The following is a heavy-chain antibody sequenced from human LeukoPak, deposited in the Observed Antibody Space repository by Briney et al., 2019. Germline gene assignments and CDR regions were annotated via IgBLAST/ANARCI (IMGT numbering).Heavy chain of an antibody. V-gene: IGHV4-38-2*02. D-gene: IGHD1-7*01. CDR2: VSQSGST. CDR3: ARVENDWKYAYYYYYMDV. CDR1: GYSISSGHA. Sequence: SETLSLTCTVSGYSISSGHAWGWIRQPPGKGLEWIASVSQSGSTYYNPSLKSRVTISVDTSKNQFSLKLSSVTAADTAVYFCARVENDWKYAYYYYYMDVWGRGTTVTVSS. J-gene: IGHJ6*03.